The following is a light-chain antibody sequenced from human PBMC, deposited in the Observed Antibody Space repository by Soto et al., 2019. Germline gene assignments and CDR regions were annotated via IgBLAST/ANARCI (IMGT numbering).Light chain of an antibody. J-gene: IGKJ2*01. Sequence: DIQMTQSPSSLSASVGDRVTITCRASQSISTNLNWYHQKPGKAPNLLIYDASSLQSGVPSRFSGSGSGTDFTLTISSLQPEDSATYFCQQYYSFPRTFGQGTKLEIK. CDR3: QQYYSFPRT. CDR1: QSISTN. CDR2: DAS. V-gene: IGKV1-39*01.